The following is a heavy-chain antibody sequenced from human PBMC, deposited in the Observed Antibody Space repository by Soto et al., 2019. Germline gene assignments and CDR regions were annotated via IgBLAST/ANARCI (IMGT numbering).Heavy chain of an antibody. J-gene: IGHJ4*02. CDR2: IIPMFGTP. Sequence: SVKVSCKASGVTFNRQDMRWVRQAPGQGLEWMGGIIPMFGTPHYAEKCQDRVTITADESTGTAYLELSSLTSEDTAVYYCAKSEGRDGYSFDYWGPGTLVTVSS. CDR1: GVTFNRQD. CDR3: AKSEGRDGYSFDY. D-gene: IGHD5-12*01. V-gene: IGHV1-69*13.